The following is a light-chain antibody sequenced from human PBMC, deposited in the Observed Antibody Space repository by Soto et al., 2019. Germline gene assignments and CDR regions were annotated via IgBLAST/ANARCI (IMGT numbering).Light chain of an antibody. CDR1: QGISSY. J-gene: IGKJ3*01. Sequence: IQLTQSPSSLSASVGDRVTITFRASQGISSYLAWYQQKPGKAPKLLIYAASTLQSGVPSRFSGSGSGTDFTLTISSLQPEDFATDYCQQLNSYPWTFGPGTKVDI. CDR3: QQLNSYPWT. V-gene: IGKV1-9*01. CDR2: AAS.